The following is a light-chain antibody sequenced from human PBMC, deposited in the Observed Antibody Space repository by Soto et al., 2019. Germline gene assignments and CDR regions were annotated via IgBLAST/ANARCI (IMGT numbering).Light chain of an antibody. CDR1: QSVSSN. CDR3: QQYNRYSLT. Sequence: EIVMTHSPATLSVSPGERATLSCRASQSVSSNLAWYQQKPGQAPRLLIYGASTRATGIPARFSGSGSGTEFALTISGLQPDDFGSYYCQQYNRYSLTFGGGTKVDIK. J-gene: IGKJ4*01. V-gene: IGKV3D-15*01. CDR2: GAS.